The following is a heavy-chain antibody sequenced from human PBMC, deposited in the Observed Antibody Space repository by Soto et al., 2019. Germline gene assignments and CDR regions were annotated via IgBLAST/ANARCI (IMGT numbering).Heavy chain of an antibody. CDR3: VKNSYFEIWTGFDYFDF. Sequence: PGGSLRLSCAASGFMFSNYAMGWVRQAPGRGLEWVSAITGSGGGTYYADSVKGRVTVSRDNSKNTLYLQMHSLRAEDTAVYYCVKNSYFEIWTGFDYFDFWCQG. V-gene: IGHV3-23*01. D-gene: IGHD3-9*01. J-gene: IGHJ4*02. CDR2: ITGSGGGT. CDR1: GFMFSNYA.